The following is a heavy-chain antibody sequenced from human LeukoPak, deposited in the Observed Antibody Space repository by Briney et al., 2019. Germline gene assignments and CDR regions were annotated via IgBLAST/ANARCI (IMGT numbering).Heavy chain of an antibody. CDR2: IYTSGST. CDR3: ARGRWELRVYDAFDI. Sequence: SETLSLTCTVSGGSISSSSYYWGWIRQPPGKGLEWIGRIYTSGSTNYNPSLKSRVTMSVDTSKNQFSLKLSSVTAADTAVYYCARGRWELRVYDAFDIWGQGTMVTVSS. J-gene: IGHJ3*02. V-gene: IGHV4-39*07. CDR1: GGSISSSSYY. D-gene: IGHD1-26*01.